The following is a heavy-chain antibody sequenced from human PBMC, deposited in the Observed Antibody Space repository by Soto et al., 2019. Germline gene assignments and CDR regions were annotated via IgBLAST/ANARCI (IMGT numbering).Heavy chain of an antibody. CDR1: GFTFSSYS. CDR3: ARNLIAARPRYYYYGMDV. J-gene: IGHJ6*02. CDR2: ISSSSSYI. Sequence: EVQLVESGGGLVKPGGSLRLSCAASGFTFSSYSMNWVRQAPGKGLEWVSSISSSSSYIYYADSVKGRFTISRDNAKNSLYLQMNSPRAEDTAVYYCARNLIAARPRYYYYGMDVWGQGTTVTVSS. D-gene: IGHD6-6*01. V-gene: IGHV3-21*01.